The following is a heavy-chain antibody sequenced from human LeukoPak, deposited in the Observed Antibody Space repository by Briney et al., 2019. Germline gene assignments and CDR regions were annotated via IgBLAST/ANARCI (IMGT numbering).Heavy chain of an antibody. CDR1: GGSISSGGYY. D-gene: IGHD2-21*01. CDR3: ARVSCGGECYSEAFGGFDY. J-gene: IGHJ4*02. V-gene: IGHV4-31*03. CDR2: IYYSGST. Sequence: PSETLSLTCTVSGGSISSGGYYWSWLRQHPGKGLEWIGYIYYSGSTYYNPSLKSRVTISVDTSKNQFSLKLSSVTAADTAVYYWARVSCGGECYSEAFGGFDYWGQGTLVTVSS.